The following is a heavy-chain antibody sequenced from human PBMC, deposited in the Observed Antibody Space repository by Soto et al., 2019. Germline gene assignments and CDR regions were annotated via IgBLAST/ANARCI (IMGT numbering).Heavy chain of an antibody. CDR3: SKGTVDIGATTENYFDY. J-gene: IGHJ4*02. CDR1: GFTFDDYA. V-gene: IGHV3-9*01. CDR2: TSWNAGSI. D-gene: IGHD5-12*01. Sequence: AGGYLTLSCVACGFTFDDYAMHWDRQAPGKGLEWVSATSWNAGSIGYAASVKGRFTISRDTAKNSLYLQMNSMSAADTALSFFSKGTVDIGATTENYFDYWGQGTLVTVSS.